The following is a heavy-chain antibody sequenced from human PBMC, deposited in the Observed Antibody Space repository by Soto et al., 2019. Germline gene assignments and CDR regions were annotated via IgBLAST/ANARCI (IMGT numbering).Heavy chain of an antibody. Sequence: GGSLRLSCAASGFTFSSYAMSWVRQAPGKGLEWISHISSSGGIIYYADSVKGRFTISRDNAKNSLYLQMNSLRGEDTAVYYCAREGSVSSSDYYAYYYGMDVWGQGTTVTVSS. J-gene: IGHJ6*02. CDR2: ISSSGGII. CDR1: GFTFSSYA. CDR3: AREGSVSSSDYYAYYYGMDV. D-gene: IGHD3-10*01. V-gene: IGHV3-48*04.